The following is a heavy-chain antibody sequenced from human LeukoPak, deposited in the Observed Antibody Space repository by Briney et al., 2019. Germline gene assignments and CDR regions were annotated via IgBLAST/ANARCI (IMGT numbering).Heavy chain of an antibody. D-gene: IGHD2-2*01. CDR2: IIPIFGTA. J-gene: IGHJ4*02. Sequence: GSSVKVSCKASGGTFSSYAISWVRQAPGQGLEWMGGIIPIFGTANYAQKFQGRVTITTDESTSTGYMELSSLRSEDTAVYYCARDRCSSTSCSTGYFDYWGQGTLVTVSS. V-gene: IGHV1-69*05. CDR1: GGTFSSYA. CDR3: ARDRCSSTSCSTGYFDY.